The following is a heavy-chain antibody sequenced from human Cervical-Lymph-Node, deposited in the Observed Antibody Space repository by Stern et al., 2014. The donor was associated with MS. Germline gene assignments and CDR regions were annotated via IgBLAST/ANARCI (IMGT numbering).Heavy chain of an antibody. CDR3: ARAGLRFLEWPLQYYGMDV. Sequence: VQLEESGAEVKKPGASVKVSCKASGYTFTSYGISWVRQAPGQGLEWMGWISVYNGNTNYAQKLQGRVTLTTATSTSTGSMELRSLRSDDTAVYYCARAGLRFLEWPLQYYGMDVWGQGTTVTVSS. J-gene: IGHJ6*02. V-gene: IGHV1-18*01. CDR1: GYTFTSYG. CDR2: ISVYNGNT. D-gene: IGHD3-3*01.